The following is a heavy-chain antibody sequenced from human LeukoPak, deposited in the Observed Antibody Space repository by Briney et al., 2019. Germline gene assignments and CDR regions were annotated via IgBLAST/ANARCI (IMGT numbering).Heavy chain of an antibody. CDR1: GGTFSSYA. CDR3: ARVPMIRGVGDY. D-gene: IGHD3-10*01. V-gene: IGHV1-69*05. J-gene: IGHJ4*02. CDR2: IIPIFGTA. Sequence: SVKVSCKASGGTFSSYAISWVRQAPGQGLEWMGGIIPIFGTANYAQKFQGRVTMTRDTSTTTAYMELRSLRSDDTAVYYCARVPMIRGVGDYWGQGTLVTVSS.